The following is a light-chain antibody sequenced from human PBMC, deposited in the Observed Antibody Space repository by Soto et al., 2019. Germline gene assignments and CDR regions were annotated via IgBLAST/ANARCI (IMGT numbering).Light chain of an antibody. CDR2: DAS. CDR1: QNINNY. V-gene: IGKV3-11*01. J-gene: IGKJ4*01. Sequence: EVVLTQSPATLSLSPGERATLSCRASQNINNYLAWYQQKPGRAPRLLIYDASNRATGIPARFSGSGSGTDFILTISSLEPEDFGVYYCQQRNNWVTFGGGTKVEIK. CDR3: QQRNNWVT.